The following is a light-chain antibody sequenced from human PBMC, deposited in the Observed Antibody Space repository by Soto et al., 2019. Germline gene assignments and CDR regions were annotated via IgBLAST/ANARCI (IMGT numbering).Light chain of an antibody. CDR3: QQSYRTPPT. V-gene: IGKV1-39*01. CDR1: QSISTY. Sequence: DIQMTQAPSSLSASVVDRVTITCRASQSISTYLNWYQQKPGKAPTVLIRVASSLQSVVPSRFSGSGSGTDFTLTINTLQPEDFATYYCQQSYRTPPTFGGGTKVDIK. CDR2: VAS. J-gene: IGKJ4*01.